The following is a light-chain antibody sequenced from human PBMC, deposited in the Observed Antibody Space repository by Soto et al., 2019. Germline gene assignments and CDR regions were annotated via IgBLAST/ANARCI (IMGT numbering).Light chain of an antibody. CDR2: DVS. J-gene: IGLJ2*01. Sequence: QYALTRPASVSGSPGQSITISCTGTSSDVGGYNYVSWYQQHPGKAPKLMIYDVSNRPSGVSNRFSGSKSGNTASLTISGLQAEDEADYYCSSYTSSSTRVFGGGTKLTVL. CDR1: SSDVGGYNY. CDR3: SSYTSSSTRV. V-gene: IGLV2-14*01.